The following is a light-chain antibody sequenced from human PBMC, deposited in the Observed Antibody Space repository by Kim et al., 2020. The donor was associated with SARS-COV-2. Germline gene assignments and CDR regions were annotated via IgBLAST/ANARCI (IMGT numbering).Light chain of an antibody. V-gene: IGKV3-15*01. CDR1: HVIGSS. CDR3: QQYETWYT. J-gene: IGKJ2*01. CDR2: GAS. Sequence: EIVMTQSPATLSVSPGERATLSCRASHVIGSSLAWYQQKSGQAPRLLIYGASTRATGVPVRFSGSGSDTEFTLTISSLQSEDFAIYYSQQYETWYTFGQGTKLEI.